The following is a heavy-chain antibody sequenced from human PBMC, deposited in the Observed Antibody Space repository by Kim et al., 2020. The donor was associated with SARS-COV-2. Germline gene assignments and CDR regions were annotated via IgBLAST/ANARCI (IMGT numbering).Heavy chain of an antibody. J-gene: IGHJ6*02. Sequence: GGSLRLSCAASGFTFSSYAMHWVRQAPGKGLEWVSVIWYDGSNKYYADSVKGRFTISRDNSKNTLYLQMNSLRAEDTAVYYCASAPRLPDYFGMDGWGQ. CDR2: IWYDGSNK. CDR3: ASAPRLPDYFGMDG. CDR1: GFTFSSYA. V-gene: IGHV3-33*01.